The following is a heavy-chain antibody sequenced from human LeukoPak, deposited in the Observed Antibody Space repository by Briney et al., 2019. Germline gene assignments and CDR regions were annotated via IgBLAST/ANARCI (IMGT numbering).Heavy chain of an antibody. CDR2: VSDSGSST. CDR1: GFTFSSYA. J-gene: IGHJ4*02. CDR3: ATGHDSAFLEHLDY. D-gene: IGHD3-3*01. V-gene: IGHV3-23*01. Sequence: GGSLRLSCAASGFTFSSYAMSWVRQAPGKGLEWVSAVSDSGSSTYYADSVKGRFTISRDNSKNMVYLQMSSLRAEDTAVYYCATGHDSAFLEHLDYWGQGTLVTVSS.